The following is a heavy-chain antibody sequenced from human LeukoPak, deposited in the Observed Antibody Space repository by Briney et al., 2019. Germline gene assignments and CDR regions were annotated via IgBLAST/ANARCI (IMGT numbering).Heavy chain of an antibody. CDR2: IYYSGGT. D-gene: IGHD5-24*01. Sequence: SETLSPTCTVSGDSISSYYWSWIRQPPGKGLEWIGYIYYSGGTDYNPSLKSRVTISVDTSKNQFSLKLRSVTAADTAVYYCARHVTISGPYDASDIWGQGTMVTVSP. CDR1: GDSISSYY. V-gene: IGHV4-59*08. CDR3: ARHVTISGPYDASDI. J-gene: IGHJ3*02.